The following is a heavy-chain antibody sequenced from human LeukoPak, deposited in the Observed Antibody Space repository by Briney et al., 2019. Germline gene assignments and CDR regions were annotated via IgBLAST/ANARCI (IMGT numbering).Heavy chain of an antibody. V-gene: IGHV3-48*02. CDR2: ISSSSSII. Sequence: GGSLRLSCAASGFTFSSYSMNWVRQAPGKGLVWVSYISSSSSIIYYADSVKGRFTISRDNAKSSLYLQMNSLRDGDTAVYYCARAKINLRYFDYWGQGTLVTVSS. J-gene: IGHJ4*02. CDR3: ARAKINLRYFDY. CDR1: GFTFSSYS.